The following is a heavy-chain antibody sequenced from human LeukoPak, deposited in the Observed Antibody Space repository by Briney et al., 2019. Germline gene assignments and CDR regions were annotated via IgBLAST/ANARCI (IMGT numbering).Heavy chain of an antibody. CDR2: ISYDGSNK. CDR3: AKDVDGDPGY. CDR1: GFTFDDYT. V-gene: IGHV3-30*18. D-gene: IGHD4-17*01. Sequence: GGSLRLSCAASGFTFDDYTMHWVRQAPGKGLEWVAVISYDGSNKYYADSVKGRFTISRDNSKNTLYLQMNSLRAEDTAVYYCAKDVDGDPGYWGQGTLVTVSS. J-gene: IGHJ4*02.